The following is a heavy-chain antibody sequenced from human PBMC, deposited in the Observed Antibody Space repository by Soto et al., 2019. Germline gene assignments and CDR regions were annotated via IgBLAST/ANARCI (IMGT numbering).Heavy chain of an antibody. V-gene: IGHV3-30-3*01. CDR2: ISYDGSNK. D-gene: IGHD3-22*01. J-gene: IGHJ4*02. CDR1: GFTFSSYA. CDR3: ARMVVYDSSGSHFDY. Sequence: QVQLVESRGGVVQPGRSLRLSCAASGFTFSSYAMHWVRQAPGKGLEWVAVISYDGSNKYYADSVKGRFTISRDNSKNTLYLQMNSLRAEDTAVYYCARMVVYDSSGSHFDYWGQGTLVTVSS.